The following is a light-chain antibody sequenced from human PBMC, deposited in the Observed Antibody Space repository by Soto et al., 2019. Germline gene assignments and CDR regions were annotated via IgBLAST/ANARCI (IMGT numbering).Light chain of an antibody. V-gene: IGLV2-14*01. J-gene: IGLJ1*01. Sequence: QSALTQPASVSGSPGQSITISCTGTSSDVGAYNYDSWYQQYTGEAPKVIIYDVSHRPAGVSNRFSGSKSGNTASLTISGLQNQEQADYSCRLYKSDTTYVLGTGTKLTVL. CDR2: DVS. CDR1: SSDVGAYNY. CDR3: RLYKSDTTYV.